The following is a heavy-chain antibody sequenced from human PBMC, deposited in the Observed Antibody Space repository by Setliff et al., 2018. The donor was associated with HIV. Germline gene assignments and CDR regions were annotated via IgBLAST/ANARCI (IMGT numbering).Heavy chain of an antibody. D-gene: IGHD2-8*01. V-gene: IGHV3-7*03. CDR3: AALSVRTNPVYGVISTRFDP. CDR1: GFTFSSYW. Sequence: PGGSLRFSCTASGFTFSSYWMTWVRQAPGKGLEWVANIKQDGTETYYVDSVTGRFTISRDNAKNSLFLQMNSLRVDDTAVYYCAALSVRTNPVYGVISTRFDPWGQGSLVTVSS. CDR2: IKQDGTET. J-gene: IGHJ5*02.